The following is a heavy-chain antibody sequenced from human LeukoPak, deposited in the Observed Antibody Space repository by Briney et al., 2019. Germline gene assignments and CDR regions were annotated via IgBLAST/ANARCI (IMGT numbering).Heavy chain of an antibody. CDR3: AKDACSSISCPQHYYGMDV. Sequence: GGSLRLSCAASGFTFSSYAMSWVRQAPGKGLEWVSAISGSGGSTYYADSVKGRFTISRDNSKNTLYLQMNSLRAEDTAVYYCAKDACSSISCPQHYYGMDVWGKGTTVTVSS. J-gene: IGHJ6*04. V-gene: IGHV3-23*01. D-gene: IGHD2-2*01. CDR2: ISGSGGST. CDR1: GFTFSSYA.